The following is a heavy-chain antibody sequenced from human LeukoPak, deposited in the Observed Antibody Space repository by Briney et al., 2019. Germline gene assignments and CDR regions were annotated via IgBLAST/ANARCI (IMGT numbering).Heavy chain of an antibody. Sequence: GGSLRLSCAASGFTFSSYSMNWVRQAPGKGLEWVSYIGSSSSTIYYADSVKGRFTISRDNAKNSLYLQMNSLRAEDTAVYYCARFGGSYPDRGWYYYYGMDVWGQGTTVTVSS. D-gene: IGHD1-26*01. CDR1: GFTFSSYS. CDR2: IGSSSSTI. V-gene: IGHV3-48*04. CDR3: ARFGGSYPDRGWYYYYGMDV. J-gene: IGHJ6*02.